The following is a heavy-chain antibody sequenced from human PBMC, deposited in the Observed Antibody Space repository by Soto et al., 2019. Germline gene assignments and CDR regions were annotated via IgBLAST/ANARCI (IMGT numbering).Heavy chain of an antibody. CDR3: ARGWGRIFDY. Sequence: QVQLQQWGAGLLKPSETLSLTCAVYGGSFSGYYWNWIRQPPGKGLELIGEINHSGSTNYNPSLKSRVTISVDTSKSQFSLKLSSVTAADTAVYYCARGWGRIFDYWGQGTLVTVSS. CDR2: INHSGST. J-gene: IGHJ4*02. V-gene: IGHV4-34*01. CDR1: GGSFSGYY. D-gene: IGHD7-27*01.